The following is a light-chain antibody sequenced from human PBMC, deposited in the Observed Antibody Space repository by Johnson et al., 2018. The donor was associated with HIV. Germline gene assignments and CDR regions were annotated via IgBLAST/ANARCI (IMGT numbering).Light chain of an antibody. V-gene: IGLV1-51*02. J-gene: IGLJ1*01. CDR3: GTWDTSLGTEF. CDR1: IANIGNNY. Sequence: QSVLTQPPSVSAAPGQRVTISCSGGIANIGNNYVSWYQQLPGTAPKLLIYEHNKRPSGIPDRFSGSKSGTSATLDITGLQTGDEADYYCGTWDTSLGTEFFGTGTKVTVL. CDR2: EHN.